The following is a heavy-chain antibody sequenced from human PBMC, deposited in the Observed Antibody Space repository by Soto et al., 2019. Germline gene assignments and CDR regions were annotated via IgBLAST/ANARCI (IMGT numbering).Heavy chain of an antibody. V-gene: IGHV4-38-2*02. D-gene: IGHD1-26*01. J-gene: IGHJ4*02. CDR2: IYHSGST. CDR1: GYSISSGYY. CDR3: AREDMSGTYYFDY. Sequence: SETLSLTCAVSGYSISSGYYWGWIRQPPGKGLEWIGSIYHSGSTYYNPSLKSRVTLSVDRSRNQFSLSLSSVTAADTAVYYCAREDMSGTYYFDYWGPGTQVTVSS.